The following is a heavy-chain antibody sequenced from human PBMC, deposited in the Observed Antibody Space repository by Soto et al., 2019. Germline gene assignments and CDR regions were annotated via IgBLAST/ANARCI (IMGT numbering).Heavy chain of an antibody. CDR3: ARVNRGKYGAFDY. D-gene: IGHD1-26*01. CDR2: IYYSGST. CDR1: GDSISISDYY. V-gene: IGHV4-30-4*01. Sequence: TSETLSLTCTVSGDSISISDYYLSLIRQPPGKGLEWIGYIYYSGSTNYIPSLKSRLTISPDTSKTQFSLKLNSVTAADTAVYYCARVNRGKYGAFDYWGQGTLVTVSS. J-gene: IGHJ4*02.